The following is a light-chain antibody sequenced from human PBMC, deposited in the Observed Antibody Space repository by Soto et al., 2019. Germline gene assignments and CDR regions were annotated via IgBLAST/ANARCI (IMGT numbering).Light chain of an antibody. CDR2: AAS. CDR3: QQSYNIPRAT. Sequence: DIQMTQSPSSLSESAGDRATITCRASQIISIYLTWYQKKPGKPPKVLIYAASSLQSGVPPRFSSSGSGTDFTLTISSLQPEDFATYFCQQSYNIPRATFGQGTKVDIK. V-gene: IGKV1-39*01. CDR1: QIISIY. J-gene: IGKJ1*01.